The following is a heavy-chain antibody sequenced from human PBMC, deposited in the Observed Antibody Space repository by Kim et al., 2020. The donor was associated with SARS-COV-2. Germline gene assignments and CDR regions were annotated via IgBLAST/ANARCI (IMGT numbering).Heavy chain of an antibody. D-gene: IGHD2-2*01. V-gene: IGHV3-74*01. CDR2: INSDGSST. CDR1: GFTFSSYW. J-gene: IGHJ6*03. CDR3: ARGPFCSSTSCYFDYYYYRDL. Sequence: GGSLRLSCAASGFTFSSYWMHWVRQAPGKGLVWVSGINSDGSSTSYADSVKGRFTISRDNAKNTLYLQMNSLRAEDTAVYYCARGPFCSSTSCYFDYYYYRDLWGREPTVTLSS.